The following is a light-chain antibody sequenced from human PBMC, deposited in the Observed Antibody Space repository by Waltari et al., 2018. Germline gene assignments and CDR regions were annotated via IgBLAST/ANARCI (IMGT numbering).Light chain of an antibody. V-gene: IGKV4-1*01. CDR1: QTVLYSSNNKNY. Sequence: DIVMTQSPDSLAVSLGEGATINCKSSQTVLYSSNNKNYLAWYQQKPGQPPKLVIYWASTRESGVPERFSASGSGTDFNFTISSLQAEDVAVYYCQQYYTSPYTFAQGTKLEI. CDR2: WAS. J-gene: IGKJ2*01. CDR3: QQYYTSPYT.